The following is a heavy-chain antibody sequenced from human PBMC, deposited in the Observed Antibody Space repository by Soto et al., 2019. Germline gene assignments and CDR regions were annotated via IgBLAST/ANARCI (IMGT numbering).Heavy chain of an antibody. CDR3: ARVSGSYYYGMDV. D-gene: IGHD1-26*01. J-gene: IGHJ6*02. Sequence: QVQLQESGPGLVKPSGTLSLTCAVSGGSISSSYWWSWVRQPPGQGLEWIGEIYHSGSTNYNPSLKSRVTISVDKSKNQFSLKLSSVIAADTAVYYCARVSGSYYYGMDVWGQGTTVTVSS. CDR1: GGSISSSYW. V-gene: IGHV4-4*02. CDR2: IYHSGST.